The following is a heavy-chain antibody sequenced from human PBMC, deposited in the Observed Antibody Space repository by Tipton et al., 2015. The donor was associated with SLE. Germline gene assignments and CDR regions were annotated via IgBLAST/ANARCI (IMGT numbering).Heavy chain of an antibody. D-gene: IGHD6-19*01. Sequence: TLSLTCTVSGGSIGRDYWSWIRQSPGRGLEWIGYIHYSGTTYYNPSLKSRVTISVDTSKNQFSLKLSSVTAADTAVYYCARHGLQWLTPAEYFQYWGQGTLITVSS. CDR3: ARHGLQWLTPAEYFQY. J-gene: IGHJ1*01. V-gene: IGHV4-59*08. CDR2: IHYSGTT. CDR1: GGSIGRDY.